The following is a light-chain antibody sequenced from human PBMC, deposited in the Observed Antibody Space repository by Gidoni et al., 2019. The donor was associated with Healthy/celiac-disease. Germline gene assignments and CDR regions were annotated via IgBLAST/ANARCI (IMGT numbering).Light chain of an antibody. CDR3: QSYDSSLSGSRVV. CDR2: GNS. J-gene: IGLJ2*01. V-gene: IGLV1-40*01. CDR1: SSNTGAGYD. Sequence: QSVLTQPPSVSGAPGQRATISCTGSSSNTGAGYDVHWYQQLPGTAPKLLIYGNSNRPSGVPDRFSGSKSGTSASLAITGLQAEDEADYYCQSYDSSLSGSRVVFGGGTKLTVL.